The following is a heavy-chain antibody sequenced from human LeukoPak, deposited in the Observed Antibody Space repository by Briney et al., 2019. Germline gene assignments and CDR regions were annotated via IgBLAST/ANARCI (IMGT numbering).Heavy chain of an antibody. CDR1: GGSISSYY. Sequence: SETLSLTCTVSGGSISSYYWSWIRQPPGKELEWIGYIYYSGSTNYNPSLKSRVTISVDTSKNQFSLKLSSVTAADTAVYYCARVLYGNRYSYGIRWFDPWGQGTLVTVSS. V-gene: IGHV4-59*01. D-gene: IGHD5-18*01. CDR2: IYYSGST. CDR3: ARVLYGNRYSYGIRWFDP. J-gene: IGHJ5*02.